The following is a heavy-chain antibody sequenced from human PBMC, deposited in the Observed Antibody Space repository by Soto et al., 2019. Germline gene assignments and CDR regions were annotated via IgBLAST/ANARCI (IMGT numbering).Heavy chain of an antibody. Sequence: ASVKVSCKASGGTFSSYAISWVRQAPGQGLEWMGGIIPIFGTANYAQKFQGRVTITADKSTSTAYMELSSLRSEDTAVYYCARDKSGYYFDYFQHWGQGTLVTVSS. CDR2: IIPIFGTA. CDR1: GGTFSSYA. J-gene: IGHJ1*01. V-gene: IGHV1-69*06. CDR3: ARDKSGYYFDYFQH. D-gene: IGHD3-22*01.